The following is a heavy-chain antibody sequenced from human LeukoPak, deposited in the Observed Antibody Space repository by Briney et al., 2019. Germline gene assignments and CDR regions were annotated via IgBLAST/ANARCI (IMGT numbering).Heavy chain of an antibody. D-gene: IGHD3-22*01. CDR3: AREAEGYYDSSGYYEP. V-gene: IGHV3-7*01. CDR1: GFTFSRNS. CDR2: IKQDGSEK. J-gene: IGHJ5*02. Sequence: GGSLRLSCAASGFTFSRNSMNWVRQAPGKGLEWVANIKQDGSEKYYVDSVKGRFTISRDNAKNSLYLQMNSLRAEDTAVYYCAREAEGYYDSSGYYEPWGQGTLVTVSS.